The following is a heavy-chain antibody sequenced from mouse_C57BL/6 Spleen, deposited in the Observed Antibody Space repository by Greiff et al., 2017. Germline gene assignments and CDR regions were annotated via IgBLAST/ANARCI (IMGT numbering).Heavy chain of an antibody. Sequence: EVKVEESGGGLVKPGGSLKLSCAASGFTFSSYAMSWVRQTPEKRLEWVATISDGGSYTYYPDNVKGRFTISRDNAKNNLYLQMRHLNSEDTAMYYCTRDSHFDYWGQGTTLTVSS. J-gene: IGHJ2*01. V-gene: IGHV5-4*01. CDR3: TRDSHFDY. CDR1: GFTFSSYA. CDR2: ISDGGSYT.